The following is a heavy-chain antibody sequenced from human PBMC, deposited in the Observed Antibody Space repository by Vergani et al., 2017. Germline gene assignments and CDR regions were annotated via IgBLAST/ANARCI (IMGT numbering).Heavy chain of an antibody. CDR3: AADISRNWFDY. CDR1: GASISSGGYY. J-gene: IGHJ5*01. CDR2: IYYSGSS. Sequence: QVQLQESGPGLVKPSQTLSLTCSVPGASISSGGYYWSWIRQFPGKGLEWIGYIYYSGSSHYNRSLKSRVTISVDSSMNRLFMNLTSVTGADAAVYYCAADISRNWFDYWGQGTLVTVSS. D-gene: IGHD3-3*02. V-gene: IGHV4-31*03.